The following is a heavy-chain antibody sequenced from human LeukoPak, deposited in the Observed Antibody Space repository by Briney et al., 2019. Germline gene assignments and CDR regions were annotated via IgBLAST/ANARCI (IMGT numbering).Heavy chain of an antibody. D-gene: IGHD3-22*01. CDR1: GGSISSSSYY. V-gene: IGHV4-39*01. J-gene: IGHJ4*02. CDR3: AVTYYYDNSGPL. CDR2: IYYSGST. Sequence: PSETLSLTCTVSGGSISSSSYYWGWIRQPPGKGLEWIGSIYYSGSTYYNPSLKSRVTISVDTSKNQFSLKLSSVTAADTAVYYCAVTYYYDNSGPLWGQGTLVTVSS.